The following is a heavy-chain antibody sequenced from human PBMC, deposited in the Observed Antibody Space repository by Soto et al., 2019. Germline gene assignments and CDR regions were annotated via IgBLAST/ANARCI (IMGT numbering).Heavy chain of an antibody. D-gene: IGHD4-17*01. CDR2: ISYDGSNK. CDR3: AKELIDYDQPSPNWFDP. J-gene: IGHJ5*02. Sequence: GGSLRLSCAASGFTFSSYGMHWVRQAPGKGLEWVAVISYDGSNKYYADSVKGRFTISRDNSKNTLYLQMNSLRAEDTAVYYCAKELIDYDQPSPNWFDPWGQGTLVTVSS. CDR1: GFTFSSYG. V-gene: IGHV3-30*18.